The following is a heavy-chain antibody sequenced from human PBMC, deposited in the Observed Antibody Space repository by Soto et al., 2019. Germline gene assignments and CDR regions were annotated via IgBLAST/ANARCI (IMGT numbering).Heavy chain of an antibody. CDR2: INPKSGGT. Sequence: ASAKVSCKDSGYTFTVYYMHWVRQAPGQGLEWMGWINPKSGGTMYPQKFQGRVTMTWDTSISTAYMALTRLRSDDTAVYYCARDLAKGVVSAGFDYWGKGTPVTASS. CDR3: ARDLAKGVVSAGFDY. D-gene: IGHD2-21*01. V-gene: IGHV1-2*02. CDR1: GYTFTVYY. J-gene: IGHJ4*02.